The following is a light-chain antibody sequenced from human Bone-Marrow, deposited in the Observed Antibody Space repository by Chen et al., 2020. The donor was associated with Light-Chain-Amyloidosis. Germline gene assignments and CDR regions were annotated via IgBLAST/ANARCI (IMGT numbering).Light chain of an antibody. CDR2: DDS. CDR1: NIGSTS. J-gene: IGLJ2*01. V-gene: IGLV3-21*02. Sequence: SYVLTQPSSVSVAPGQTATIACGGNNIGSTSVHWYQQTPGQAPLLVVYDDSDRPSGIPERLSGANYGNTATLTIGRVEAGVEADYYCQVWDRSSDRPVFGGGTKLTVL. CDR3: QVWDRSSDRPV.